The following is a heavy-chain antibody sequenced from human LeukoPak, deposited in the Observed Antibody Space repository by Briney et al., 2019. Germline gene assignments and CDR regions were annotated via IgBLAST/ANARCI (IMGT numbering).Heavy chain of an antibody. CDR3: ASQERITMVHQGGAFDI. Sequence: SETLSLTCAVYGGSFSAYYWSWIRQPPGKGLEWIGEIDHTGSTNYNPSLKSRVAISVDKSKNQFSLKLSSVTAADTAVYYCASQERITMVHQGGAFDIWGQGTMVTVSS. D-gene: IGHD3-10*01. CDR1: GGSFSAYY. J-gene: IGHJ3*02. V-gene: IGHV4-34*01. CDR2: IDHTGST.